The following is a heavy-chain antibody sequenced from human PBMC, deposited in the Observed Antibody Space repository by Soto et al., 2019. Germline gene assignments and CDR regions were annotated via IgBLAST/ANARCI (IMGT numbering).Heavy chain of an antibody. V-gene: IGHV3-23*01. CDR1: GFTFSVYA. CDR2: FRGSDDST. Sequence: EVQLLESGGGLVQPGGSLRLSCAASGFTFSVYAMSWVRQAPGKGLEWFSTFRGSDDSTDYPDSVKGRFTITRDNSKNTLYLHMSSLRVEDTAIYYCAKDKSNGAFDLWGQGTMVTVSS. CDR3: AKDKSNGAFDL. D-gene: IGHD2-8*01. J-gene: IGHJ3*01.